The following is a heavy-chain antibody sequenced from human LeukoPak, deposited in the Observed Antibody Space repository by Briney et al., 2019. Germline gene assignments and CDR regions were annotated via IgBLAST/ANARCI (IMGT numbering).Heavy chain of an antibody. D-gene: IGHD3-22*01. CDR3: ANSYYDNSP. J-gene: IGHJ5*02. CDR2: ISGSGGST. CDR1: GFTFSIYA. Sequence: GGSLRLSCAVSGFTFSIYAMTWVRQAPGKGLEWVSEISGSGGSTYYADSVKGRFTISRDNSKNTLYLQMNSLRAEDTAVYYCANSYYDNSPWGQGTLVAVSS. V-gene: IGHV3-23*01.